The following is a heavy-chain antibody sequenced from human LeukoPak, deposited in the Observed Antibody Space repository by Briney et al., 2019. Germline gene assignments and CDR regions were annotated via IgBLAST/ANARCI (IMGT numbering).Heavy chain of an antibody. D-gene: IGHD6-13*01. Sequence: GGSLRLSCAASGFTFSSYAMSWVRQAPGKGLEWVSVISGSGDTTYYADSVKGRFTISRDNAKNSLYLQMNSLRAEDTAVYYCARGPIAAAGIFDYWGQGTLVTVSS. J-gene: IGHJ4*02. CDR1: GFTFSSYA. V-gene: IGHV3-23*01. CDR2: ISGSGDTT. CDR3: ARGPIAAAGIFDY.